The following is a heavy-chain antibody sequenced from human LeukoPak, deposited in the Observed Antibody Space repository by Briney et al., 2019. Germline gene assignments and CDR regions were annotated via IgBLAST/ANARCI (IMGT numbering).Heavy chain of an antibody. CDR3: ARDVGASAPDAFDI. CDR2: ISSSSNYI. D-gene: IGHD1-26*01. J-gene: IGHJ3*02. Sequence: SGGSLRLSCAASGFTFSSYSMNWVRQAPGKGLEWVSSISSSSNYIYYADSVKGRFTISRDNAKNSLYLQMNSLRAEDTDVYYCARDVGASAPDAFDIWGQGTMVTVSS. CDR1: GFTFSSYS. V-gene: IGHV3-21*01.